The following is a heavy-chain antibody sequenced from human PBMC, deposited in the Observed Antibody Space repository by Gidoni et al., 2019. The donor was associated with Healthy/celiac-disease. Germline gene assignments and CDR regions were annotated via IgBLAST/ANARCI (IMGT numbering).Heavy chain of an antibody. Sequence: QVQLQESGPGLVKPSQTLSLPCTVSGGSISSGGYYWSWIRQHPGKGLEWIGYIYYRGSTYYNPSLKSRVTISVDTSKNQFSLKLSSVTAADTAVYYCARRPGGVAGIDYWGQGTLVTVSS. D-gene: IGHD6-19*01. CDR3: ARRPGGVAGIDY. V-gene: IGHV4-31*03. CDR2: IYYRGST. CDR1: GGSISSGGYY. J-gene: IGHJ4*02.